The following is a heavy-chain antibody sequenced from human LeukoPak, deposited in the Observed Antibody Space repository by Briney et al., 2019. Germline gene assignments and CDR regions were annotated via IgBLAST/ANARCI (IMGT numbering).Heavy chain of an antibody. CDR2: IYSGGST. Sequence: GGSLRLSCAASGFTVSSNYMNWVRQAPGKGLEWVSVIYSGGSTSYADSVKGRFTISRDNSKNTLYLQMNSLRAEDTAVYYCAGDYGDYALDYWGQGTLVTVSS. J-gene: IGHJ4*02. CDR3: AGDYGDYALDY. D-gene: IGHD4-17*01. CDR1: GFTVSSNY. V-gene: IGHV3-66*01.